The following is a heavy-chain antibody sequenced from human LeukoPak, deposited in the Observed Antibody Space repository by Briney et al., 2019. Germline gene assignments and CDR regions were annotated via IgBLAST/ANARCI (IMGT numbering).Heavy chain of an antibody. CDR1: GGSFSGYY. J-gene: IGHJ4*02. V-gene: IGHV4-34*01. CDR3: ARLKAPLGYCSGGSCYSGEGSNDY. D-gene: IGHD2-15*01. Sequence: SETLSLTCAVYGGSFSGYYWSWIRQPPGKGLEWIGEINHSGSTNYNPSLKSRVTISVDTSKNQFSLKLSSVNAADTAVYYCARLKAPLGYCSGGSCYSGEGSNDYWGQGTLVTVSS. CDR2: INHSGST.